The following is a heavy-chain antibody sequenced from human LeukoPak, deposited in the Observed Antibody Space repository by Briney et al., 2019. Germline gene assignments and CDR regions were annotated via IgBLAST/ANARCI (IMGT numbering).Heavy chain of an antibody. V-gene: IGHV4-59*01. CDR2: IYHSGST. Sequence: KPSETLSLTCTVSGGSISSYYWSWIRQPPGKGLEWVGYIYHSGSTNYNPSLKSRVTISVDTSKNQFSLKLSSVTAADTAVYYCASGPRTNWARFDYWGQGTQVTVSS. J-gene: IGHJ4*02. CDR3: ASGPRTNWARFDY. CDR1: GGSISSYY. D-gene: IGHD1-1*01.